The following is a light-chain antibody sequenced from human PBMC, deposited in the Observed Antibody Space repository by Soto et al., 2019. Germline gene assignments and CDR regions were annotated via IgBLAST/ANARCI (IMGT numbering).Light chain of an antibody. CDR3: QQRSNWPLT. CDR2: DAS. V-gene: IGKV3-11*01. CDR1: QSVSSS. J-gene: IGKJ3*01. Sequence: ELLLTQSPATLSLSPGERATLSCRASQSVSSSLAWYQQKPGQAPRLLIYDASNRATGIPARFSGSGSGTDFTLTISSLEPEDFAVYYCQQRSNWPLTFGPGTKVDIK.